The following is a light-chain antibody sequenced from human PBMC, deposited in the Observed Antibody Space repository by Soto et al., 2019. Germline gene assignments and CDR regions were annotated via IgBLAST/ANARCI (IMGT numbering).Light chain of an antibody. V-gene: IGKV1-39*01. CDR3: QQSFRTPWT. J-gene: IGKJ1*01. CDR1: QSINTY. Sequence: DIQMTQSPSSLSASVGDRVTITCRASQSINTYLNWYQQKPGKAPKLLIYAASSLQSGVPSGFSGSGSGTHFTLTITSLQPEYFATYFCQQSFRTPWTFGQGTKVDIK. CDR2: AAS.